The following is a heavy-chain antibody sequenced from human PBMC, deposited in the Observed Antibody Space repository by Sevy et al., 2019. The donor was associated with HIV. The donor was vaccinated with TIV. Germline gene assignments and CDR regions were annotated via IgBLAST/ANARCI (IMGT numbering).Heavy chain of an antibody. CDR1: GGTFSSYT. CDR2: IIPNFGTA. J-gene: IGHJ6*02. CDR3: ARDDSYGSDYYGMDV. D-gene: IGHD5-18*01. Sequence: ASVKVSCKASGGTFSSYTISWVRQAPGQGLEWMGGIIPNFGTANYAQKFQGRVTITADESTSTAYMELSSLRSEDTAVYYCARDDSYGSDYYGMDVWGQGTTVTV. V-gene: IGHV1-69*13.